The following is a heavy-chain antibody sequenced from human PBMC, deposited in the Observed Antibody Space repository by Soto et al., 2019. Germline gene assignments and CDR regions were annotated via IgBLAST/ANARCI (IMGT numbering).Heavy chain of an antibody. CDR3: ARESLIYYMDV. CDR2: IIPILGIA. Sequence: QVQLVQSGAEVKKPGSSVKVSCKASGGTFSSYTISWVRQAPGQGLEWMGRIIPILGIANYAQKFQGRVTITADKATSTAYIELSSLRSEDTAVYYSARESLIYYMDVWGKGTTVTVSS. J-gene: IGHJ6*03. V-gene: IGHV1-69*08. CDR1: GGTFSSYT.